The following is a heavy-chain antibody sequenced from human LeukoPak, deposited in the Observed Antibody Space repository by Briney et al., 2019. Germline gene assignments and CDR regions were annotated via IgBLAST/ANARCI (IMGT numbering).Heavy chain of an antibody. J-gene: IGHJ3*02. V-gene: IGHV1-24*01. CDR3: ATGPLRGVIIGI. D-gene: IGHD3-10*01. CDR2: FDPEDGET. Sequence: WASVKVSCKVSGYTLTELSMHWVRQAPGKGLEWMGGFDPEDGETIYAQKFQGRATMTEDTSTDTAYMELSSLRSEDTAVYYCATGPLRGVIIGIWGQGTMVTASS. CDR1: GYTLTELS.